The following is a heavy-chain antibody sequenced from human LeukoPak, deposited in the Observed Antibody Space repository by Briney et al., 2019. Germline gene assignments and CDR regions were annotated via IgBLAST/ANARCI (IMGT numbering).Heavy chain of an antibody. CDR3: VKDSAPYSNGWGFAY. Sequence: AGGSLRLSCSASGFTFSNYTMHWVRQAPGKGLEFVSGISSSGGNTYYADSVKGRFTISRDNSNATLYLQMSSLRTEDTALYYCVKDSAPYSNGWGFAYCGQGTLVTVSS. J-gene: IGHJ4*02. D-gene: IGHD6-19*01. V-gene: IGHV3-64D*09. CDR2: ISSSGGNT. CDR1: GFTFSNYT.